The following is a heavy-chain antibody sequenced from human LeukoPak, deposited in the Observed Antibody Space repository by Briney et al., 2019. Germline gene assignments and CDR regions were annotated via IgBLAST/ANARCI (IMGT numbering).Heavy chain of an antibody. Sequence: GGSLRLSCAASGFTFSRYNMNWVRQAPGKGLEWVSSISRTGNYIYYADSVKGRFAISRDNAQNSLFLQMNSLRVEDTAVYYCARVLETDCSGGSCYSGLDYWGQGTLVTVSS. D-gene: IGHD2-15*01. CDR3: ARVLETDCSGGSCYSGLDY. CDR1: GFTFSRYN. J-gene: IGHJ4*02. CDR2: ISRTGNYI. V-gene: IGHV3-21*01.